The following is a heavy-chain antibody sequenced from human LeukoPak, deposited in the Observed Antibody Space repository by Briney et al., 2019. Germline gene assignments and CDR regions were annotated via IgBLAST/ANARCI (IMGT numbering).Heavy chain of an antibody. CDR2: ISYSGST. V-gene: IGHV4-59*01. D-gene: IGHD6-6*01. Sequence: SETLSLTCTVSGGSISSYYWSWIRQPPGKGLEWIGYISYSGSTNYNPSLKSRVTISVDTSKNQFSLNLRSVTAADTAVFYCARVHRLVPGPFHIWGQGTMVIVSS. J-gene: IGHJ3*02. CDR3: ARVHRLVPGPFHI. CDR1: GGSISSYY.